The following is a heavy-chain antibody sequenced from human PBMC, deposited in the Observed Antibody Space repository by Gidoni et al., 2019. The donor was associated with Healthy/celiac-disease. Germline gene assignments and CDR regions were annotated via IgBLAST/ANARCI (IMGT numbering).Heavy chain of an antibody. CDR1: GDSVSSNSSA. V-gene: IGHV6-1*01. CDR3: ARDERDYYGSGSYLLYYYYGMDV. CDR2: TYYRSKWYN. D-gene: IGHD3-10*01. J-gene: IGHJ6*02. Sequence: QVQLQPSGPGLVKPSQTLSLTCAISGDSVSSNSSAWNWIRQSPSRGLEWLGRTYYRSKWYNDYAVSVKSRITINPDTSKNQFSLQLNSVTPEDTAVYYCARDERDYYGSGSYLLYYYYGMDVWGQGTTVTVSS.